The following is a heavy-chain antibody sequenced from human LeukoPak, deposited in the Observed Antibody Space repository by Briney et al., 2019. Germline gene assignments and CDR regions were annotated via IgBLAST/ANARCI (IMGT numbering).Heavy chain of an antibody. J-gene: IGHJ3*02. Sequence: SETLSLTCTVSGGSISSSSYYWGWIRQPPGKGLEWIGSIYYSGSTYCNPSLKSRVTISVDTSKNQFSLKLSSVTAADTAVYYCARPRITMIVEAFDIWGQGTMVTVSS. CDR2: IYYSGST. CDR3: ARPRITMIVEAFDI. V-gene: IGHV4-39*01. D-gene: IGHD3-22*01. CDR1: GGSISSSSYY.